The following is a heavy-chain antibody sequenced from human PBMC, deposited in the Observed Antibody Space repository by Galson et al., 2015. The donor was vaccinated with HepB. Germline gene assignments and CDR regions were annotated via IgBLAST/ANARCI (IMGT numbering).Heavy chain of an antibody. CDR1: GFTFSTYG. V-gene: IGHV3-23*01. CDR2: TSSGAENA. D-gene: IGHD1-20*01. CDR3: AKVRYNWNDLDY. Sequence: SLRLSCAASGFTFSTYGMSWVRQAPGQGLEWVSSTSSGAENAFYADSVKGRFTISRDNSKNTLYLQMNSLKAEDTAVYYCAKVRYNWNDLDYWGQGTLVTVSS. J-gene: IGHJ4*02.